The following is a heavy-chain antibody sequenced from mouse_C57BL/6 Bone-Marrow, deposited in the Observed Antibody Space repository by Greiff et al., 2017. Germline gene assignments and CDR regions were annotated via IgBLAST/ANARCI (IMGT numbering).Heavy chain of an antibody. Sequence: VQLQQPGAELVKPGASVKLSCKASGYTFTSYWMQWVKQRPGQGLEWIGEIDPSDSYTNYNQKFKGKATLTVDNSSSTAYMQLSSLTSEDSAVYYCARGIYYGNYGYWGQGTTLTVSS. CDR1: GYTFTSYW. J-gene: IGHJ2*01. CDR2: IDPSDSYT. CDR3: ARGIYYGNYGY. V-gene: IGHV1-50*01. D-gene: IGHD2-1*01.